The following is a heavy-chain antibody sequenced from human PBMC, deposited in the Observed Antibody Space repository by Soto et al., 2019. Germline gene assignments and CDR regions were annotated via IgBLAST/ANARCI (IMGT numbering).Heavy chain of an antibody. CDR1: GFPFSNAW. Sequence: GESLKISCAASGFPFSNAWMNWVRQAPGKGLEWVGRIKSKTDGGTTDYAAPVKGRFTISRDDSKNQLYLQMNSLKTEDTAVYYCTTDLGVYCSGGSCWRGIYWGQGTLVTVSS. CDR2: IKSKTDGGTT. CDR3: TTDLGVYCSGGSCWRGIY. V-gene: IGHV3-15*07. D-gene: IGHD2-15*01. J-gene: IGHJ4*02.